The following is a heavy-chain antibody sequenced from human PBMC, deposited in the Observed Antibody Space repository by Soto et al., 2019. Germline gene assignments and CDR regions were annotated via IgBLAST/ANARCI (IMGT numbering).Heavy chain of an antibody. V-gene: IGHV1-69*01. CDR1: GGTFSSYA. CDR3: ARSDYVWGSYRYTHLFDY. J-gene: IGHJ4*02. Sequence: QVQLVQSGAEVKKPGSSVKVSCKASGGTFSSYAISWVRQAPGQGLEWMGGIIPIFGTANYAQKFQGRVTSTADESTSTAYMELSSLRSEDTAVYYCARSDYVWGSYRYTHLFDYWGQGTLVTVSS. D-gene: IGHD3-16*02. CDR2: IIPIFGTA.